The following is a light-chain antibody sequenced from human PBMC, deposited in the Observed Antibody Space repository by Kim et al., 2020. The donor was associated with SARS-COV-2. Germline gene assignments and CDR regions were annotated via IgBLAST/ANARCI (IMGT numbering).Light chain of an antibody. CDR2: GAS. Sequence: AYVGDRVTITCRASQSIAKDLAWVQQKPGKAPQSLVYGASSLQSGAPSRFSGSGSGTEFTLTLTSLQPEDFAAYFCQQYNSYPLTFGGGTKVDIK. J-gene: IGKJ4*01. CDR1: QSIAKD. V-gene: IGKV1-16*01. CDR3: QQYNSYPLT.